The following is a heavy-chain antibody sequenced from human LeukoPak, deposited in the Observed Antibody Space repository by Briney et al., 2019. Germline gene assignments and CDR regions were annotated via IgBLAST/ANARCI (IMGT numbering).Heavy chain of an antibody. V-gene: IGHV3-33*06. D-gene: IGHD4-11*01. CDR1: GFTFSHYG. CDR2: IWSDGTNQ. Sequence: GGSLRLSCAAAGFTFSHYGMHWVRQAPGKGLEWVAVIWSDGTNQYYADSVKGRFTISRDDFGNTVYLQMNSLRPEDTGVYYCAKDAQRGFDYSNSLEYWGQGTPVTVST. J-gene: IGHJ4*02. CDR3: AKDAQRGFDYSNSLEY.